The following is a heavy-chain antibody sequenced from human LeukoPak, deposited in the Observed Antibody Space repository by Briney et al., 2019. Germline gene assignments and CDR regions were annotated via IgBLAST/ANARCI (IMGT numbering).Heavy chain of an antibody. CDR2: IIPIFGTA. J-gene: IGHJ5*02. D-gene: IGHD6-13*01. CDR3: ARGSSSWYLS. CDR1: GGTFSSYA. Sequence: GSSVKVSCKASGGTFSSYAISWVRQAPGQGLEWMGRIIPIFGTANYAQKFQGRVTITPDESTSTAYMELSSLSSEDTAVYSCARGSSSWYLSWGQGPLVTVSS. V-gene: IGHV1-69*15.